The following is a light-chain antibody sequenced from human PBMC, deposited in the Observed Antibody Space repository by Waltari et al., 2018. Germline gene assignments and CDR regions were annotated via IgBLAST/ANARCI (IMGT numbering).Light chain of an antibody. CDR2: GND. J-gene: IGLJ3*02. CDR1: SSNIGSNT. V-gene: IGLV1-44*01. Sequence: QSVLTQPPSASGTPGLRVTISWSGSSSNIGSNTCNWYKHLPGRAPKLLIYGNDQRPSGVPDRISGSKSGSSASLAINGLQSEDEADYYCAAWDDSLNGWVFGGGTKLTVL. CDR3: AAWDDSLNGWV.